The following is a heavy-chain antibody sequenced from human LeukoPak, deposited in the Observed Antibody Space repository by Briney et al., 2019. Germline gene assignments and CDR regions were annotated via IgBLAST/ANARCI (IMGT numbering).Heavy chain of an antibody. CDR1: RGSISNYY. CDR3: ASSPRLTTSWFLFDS. J-gene: IGHJ5*01. D-gene: IGHD2-2*01. Sequence: SETLSLTCTVSRGSISNYYWSWIRQPPGKGLEWIGYVYYSGSTNYNPSLKTRLHLSVDTSKNRFSLKLSSVTAADTAVYYCASSPRLTTSWFLFDSWGHGTLVTVSS. V-gene: IGHV4-59*08. CDR2: VYYSGST.